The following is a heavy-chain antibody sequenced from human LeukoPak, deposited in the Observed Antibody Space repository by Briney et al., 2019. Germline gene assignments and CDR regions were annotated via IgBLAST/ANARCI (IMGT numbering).Heavy chain of an antibody. CDR1: GYTFASYY. Sequence: ASVKVSCTASGYTFASYYMHWVRQAPGQGLEWMGIINPSGGSTTYAQRFQGRVTMTRDTSTSTVSMELSSLRSEDTAVYYCAGVALEKGPGAFDIWGQGTMVTVSS. CDR3: AGVALEKGPGAFDI. J-gene: IGHJ3*02. V-gene: IGHV1-46*01. D-gene: IGHD3-3*01. CDR2: INPSGGST.